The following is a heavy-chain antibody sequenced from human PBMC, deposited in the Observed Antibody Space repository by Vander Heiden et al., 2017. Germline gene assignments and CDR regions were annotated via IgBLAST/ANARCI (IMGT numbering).Heavy chain of an antibody. CDR1: GFPFSSYA. Sequence: EVQLVESGGGLVQPGGSQRLSCAAPGFPFSSYAMNWVRQAPGKWLEWVSYISSSGSTIYYADSVKGRFTISRDNAKNSLYLQMNSLRAEDTAVYYCARVAPRVIVDTAMADYWGQGTVVTVSS. CDR2: ISSSGSTI. CDR3: ARVAPRVIVDTAMADY. V-gene: IGHV3-48*03. J-gene: IGHJ4*02. D-gene: IGHD5-18*01.